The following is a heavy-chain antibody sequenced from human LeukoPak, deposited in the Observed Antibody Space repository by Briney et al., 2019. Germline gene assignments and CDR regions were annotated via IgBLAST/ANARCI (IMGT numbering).Heavy chain of an antibody. J-gene: IGHJ4*02. CDR1: GGSISTSY. CDR3: AKDGINYYDISGYDI. Sequence: SSETLSLTCTVSGGSISTSYRSWLRQSPGKGLEWIGYIYYSGSTNYNPSLKRRVTISVDTSKNQFSLKLSSVTAADTAVYYCAKDGINYYDISGYDIWGQGTLVTVSS. D-gene: IGHD3-22*01. CDR2: IYYSGST. V-gene: IGHV4-59*01.